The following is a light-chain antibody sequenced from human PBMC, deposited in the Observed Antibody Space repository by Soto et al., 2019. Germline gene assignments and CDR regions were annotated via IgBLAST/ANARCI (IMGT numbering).Light chain of an antibody. CDR1: QDIRNF. V-gene: IGKV1-27*01. CDR3: QKYSSVPV. J-gene: IGKJ3*01. CDR2: AAS. Sequence: DLQMTQSPTSLSASVGDRVTITCRASQDIRNFVAWYQQKPGKAPKLLIYAASTLQSGVPSRFIGSGSGTDFTLTINSLQPEDVATYSCQKYSSVPVFGPGTKVEIK.